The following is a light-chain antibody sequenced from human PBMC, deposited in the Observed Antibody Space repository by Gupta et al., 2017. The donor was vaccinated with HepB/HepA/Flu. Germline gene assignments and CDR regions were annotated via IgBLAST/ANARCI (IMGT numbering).Light chain of an antibody. CDR3: QQSDSNLLYT. J-gene: IGKJ2*01. V-gene: IGKV1-39*01. CDR1: QSISSY. Sequence: QMTQSPSSLSASVGDRVTITCRASQSISSYLNWYQQKPGKAPKLLIYAASSLQSGVPSRFSGSGSGTDFTLTISSLQPEDFATYYCQQSDSNLLYTFGQGTKMEIK. CDR2: AAS.